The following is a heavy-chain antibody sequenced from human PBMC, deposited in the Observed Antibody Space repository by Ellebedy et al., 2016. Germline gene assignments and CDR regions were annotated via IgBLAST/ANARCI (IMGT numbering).Heavy chain of an antibody. CDR2: IKQDASER. V-gene: IGHV3-7*01. J-gene: IGHJ4*02. CDR1: GFSFTTYW. CDR3: ARDLRGSEDS. D-gene: IGHD3-10*01. Sequence: GESLKISXAASGFSFTTYWMTWVRQAPGKGLEWVANIKQDASERYYEVSVKGRFTISRDNSKNSVYLQMNSLRAEDTAVYYCARDLRGSEDSWGQGTLVTVSS.